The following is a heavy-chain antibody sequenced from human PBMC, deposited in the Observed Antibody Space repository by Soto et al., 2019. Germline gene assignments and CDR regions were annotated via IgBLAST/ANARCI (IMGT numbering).Heavy chain of an antibody. CDR3: ASNGYSSTWHSWFDP. V-gene: IGHV1-46*03. CDR2: INPSGGST. CDR1: GYTFTSYY. J-gene: IGHJ5*02. Sequence: QVQLVQSGAEVKKPGASVKVSCKASGYTFTSYYMHWVRQAPGQGLEWMGIINPSGGSTSYAQKFQGRVTMTRDTSTSTVYMELSSLRSEDTAVYYCASNGYSSTWHSWFDPWGQGTLVIVSS. D-gene: IGHD6-13*01.